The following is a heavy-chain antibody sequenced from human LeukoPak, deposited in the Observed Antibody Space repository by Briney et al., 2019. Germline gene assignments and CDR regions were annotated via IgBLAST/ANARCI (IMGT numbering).Heavy chain of an antibody. V-gene: IGHV1-46*01. CDR2: INPGGGST. Sequence: ASVKVSCEASGYAFTRYSMQWVRQAPGQGLEWMGVINPGGGSTNYAQKFQGKVTLTRDTPTSTVYMELSSLTSEDTAVYYCARGRDSSSSPAYWGQGTLVTVSS. D-gene: IGHD6-13*01. J-gene: IGHJ4*02. CDR3: ARGRDSSSSPAY. CDR1: GYAFTRYS.